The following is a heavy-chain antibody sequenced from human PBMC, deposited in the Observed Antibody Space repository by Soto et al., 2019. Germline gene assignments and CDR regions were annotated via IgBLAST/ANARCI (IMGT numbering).Heavy chain of an antibody. D-gene: IGHD6-13*01. CDR1: GYTFTSYG. CDR2: ISAYNGNT. V-gene: IGHV1-18*01. Sequence: ASVKVSCKASGYTFTSYGISWVRQAPGQGLEWMGWISAYNGNTNYAQKLQGRVTMTTDTSTSTAYMELRSLRSDDTAVYYCARDWAAAGNYYYYGMDVWGQGTTVTVSS. CDR3: ARDWAAAGNYYYYGMDV. J-gene: IGHJ6*01.